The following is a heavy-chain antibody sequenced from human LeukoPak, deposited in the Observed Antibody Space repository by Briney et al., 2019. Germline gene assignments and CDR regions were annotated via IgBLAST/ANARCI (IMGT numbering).Heavy chain of an antibody. V-gene: IGHV4-4*07. CDR2: IYTSGST. CDR1: GGSISSYY. D-gene: IGHD1-20*01. J-gene: IGHJ3*02. Sequence: SETLSLTCTVSGGSISSYYWGWIRQPAGKGLEWIGRIYTSGSTNYNPSLKSRVTMSVDTSKNQFSLKLSSVTAADTAVYYCARCPSNWNDWGTGAFDIWGQGTMVTVSS. CDR3: ARCPSNWNDWGTGAFDI.